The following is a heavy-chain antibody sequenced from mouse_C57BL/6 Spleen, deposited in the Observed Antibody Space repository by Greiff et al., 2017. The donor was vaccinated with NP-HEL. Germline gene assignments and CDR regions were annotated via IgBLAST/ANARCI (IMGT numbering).Heavy chain of an antibody. V-gene: IGHV1-9*01. J-gene: IGHJ2*01. CDR3: GRVYYSSYVDY. CDR1: GYTFTSYW. CDR2: ILPGSGNT. D-gene: IGHD2-5*01. Sequence: VQLQQSGAELMKPGASVKLSCKASGYTFTSYWIEWVKQRPGHGLEWIGEILPGSGNTNYNEKFKGKATFTADTSSNTAYMQLSSLTTEDSAIYCCGRVYYSSYVDYWGQGTTLTVSS.